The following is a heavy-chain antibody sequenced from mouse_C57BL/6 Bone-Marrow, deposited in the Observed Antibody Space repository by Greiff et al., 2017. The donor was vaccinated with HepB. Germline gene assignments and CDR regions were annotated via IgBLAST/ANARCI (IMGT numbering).Heavy chain of an antibody. CDR2: ISSGGDYS. CDR1: GFTFSSYA. V-gene: IGHV5-9-1*02. J-gene: IGHJ3*01. Sequence: EVKVVESGAGLVKPGGSLKLSCAASGFTFSSYALSWVRQTPEKRLVWVAYISSGGDYSYYADTVKGRFTISRDKARNTLYLQMSSLKSEDTAMDYCTRRQLRPSWFAYWGQGTLVTVTA. CDR3: TRRQLRPSWFAY. D-gene: IGHD3-2*02.